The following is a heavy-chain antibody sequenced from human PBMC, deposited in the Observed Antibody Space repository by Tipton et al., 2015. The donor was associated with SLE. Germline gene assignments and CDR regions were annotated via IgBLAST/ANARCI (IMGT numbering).Heavy chain of an antibody. J-gene: IGHJ3*02. CDR1: GGSMSSHY. CDR2: IYYSGST. CDR3: ASSLRLWFGEGDAFDI. V-gene: IGHV4-59*11. D-gene: IGHD3-10*01. Sequence: TLSLTCTVSGGSMSSHYWSWIRQPPGKGLEWIGYIYYSGSTNYNPSLKSRVTISVDTSKNQFSLKLSSVTAADTAVYYCASSLRLWFGEGDAFDIWSQGTMVTVSS.